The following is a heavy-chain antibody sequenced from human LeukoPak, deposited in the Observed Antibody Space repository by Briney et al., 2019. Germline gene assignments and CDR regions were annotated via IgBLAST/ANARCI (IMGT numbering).Heavy chain of an antibody. J-gene: IGHJ3*02. D-gene: IGHD3-22*01. V-gene: IGHV4-59*01. CDR2: IYYSGST. CDR1: GGSISSYY. CDR3: ARARVDSSGYYYRDAFDI. Sequence: SETLSLTCTVSGGSISSYYWSWIRQPPGKGLERIGYIYYSGSTNYNPSLKSRVTISVDTSKNQFSLKLSSVTAADTAVYYCARARVDSSGYYYRDAFDIWGQGTMVTVSS.